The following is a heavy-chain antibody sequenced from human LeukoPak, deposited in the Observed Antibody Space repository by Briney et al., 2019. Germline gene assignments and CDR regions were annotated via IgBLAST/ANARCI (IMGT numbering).Heavy chain of an antibody. V-gene: IGHV3-43*01. Sequence: GGSLRLSCAASGFTFEDYTMHWVRQPPGRGLEWVSLITWDGGTTYYADSVRGGFTVSRDNSKNSLFLRMNSLRPEDTALYYCARDRTAEAGNDYYMGVWGNGTTVIVSS. CDR1: GFTFEDYT. D-gene: IGHD6-13*01. J-gene: IGHJ6*03. CDR2: ITWDGGTT. CDR3: ARDRTAEAGNDYYMGV.